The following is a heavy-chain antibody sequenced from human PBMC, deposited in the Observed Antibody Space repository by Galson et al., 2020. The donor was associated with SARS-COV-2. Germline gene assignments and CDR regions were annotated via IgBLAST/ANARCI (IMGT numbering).Heavy chain of an antibody. CDR3: AKLAEGRRSSEDY. Sequence: TSETLSLTCAVSIGSMTSHYWSWIRQAPGKGLEWIGYISYDGSTTYNPSLKSRVTISIDTSKNQFSLRLTSVTAADMALYYCAKLAEGRRSSEDYWGQGTRVTVSS. V-gene: IGHV4-59*08. CDR1: IGSMTSHY. CDR2: ISYDGST. J-gene: IGHJ4*02. D-gene: IGHD1-26*01.